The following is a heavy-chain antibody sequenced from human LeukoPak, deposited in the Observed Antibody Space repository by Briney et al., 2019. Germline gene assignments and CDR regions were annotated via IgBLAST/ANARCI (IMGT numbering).Heavy chain of an antibody. CDR3: ARDRVAVYCSGGNCQSRYYYYDMDV. D-gene: IGHD2-15*01. V-gene: IGHV3-30*09. Sequence: GGSLRLSCAASGFTFSTYPMHWVRQAPGKGLEWVAFISYDGSGKVFPDSVKGRFAISRDNSNNTLYLQMNSLRPEDTAVYFCARDRVAVYCSGGNCQSRYYYYDMDVWGQGTTVTVYS. CDR1: GFTFSTYP. CDR2: ISYDGSGK. J-gene: IGHJ6*02.